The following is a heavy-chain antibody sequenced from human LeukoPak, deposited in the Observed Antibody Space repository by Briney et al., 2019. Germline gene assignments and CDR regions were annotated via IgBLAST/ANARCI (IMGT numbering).Heavy chain of an antibody. Sequence: SMKVSCKASGGTFSSYAISWVRQAPGQGLEWMGGIIPIFGTTNYAQKFQGRVTITTDESTSTAYMELSSLRSEDTAVYYCARVTERWPIQFDYWGQGTLVTVSS. J-gene: IGHJ4*02. V-gene: IGHV1-69*05. CDR2: IIPIFGTT. D-gene: IGHD5-24*01. CDR1: GGTFSSYA. CDR3: ARVTERWPIQFDY.